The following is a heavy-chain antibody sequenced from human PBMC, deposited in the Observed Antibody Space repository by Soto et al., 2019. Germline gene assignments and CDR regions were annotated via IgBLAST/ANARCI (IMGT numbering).Heavy chain of an antibody. D-gene: IGHD6-19*01. J-gene: IGHJ5*02. CDR2: ISGSGGST. Sequence: GSLRLSCAASGFTFSSYAMSWVRQAPGKGLEWVSAISGSGGSTYYADSVKGRFTISRDNSKNTLYLQMNSLRAEDTAVYYCARRQQWTNWFDPWGQGTPVTVSS. V-gene: IGHV3-23*01. CDR3: ARRQQWTNWFDP. CDR1: GFTFSSYA.